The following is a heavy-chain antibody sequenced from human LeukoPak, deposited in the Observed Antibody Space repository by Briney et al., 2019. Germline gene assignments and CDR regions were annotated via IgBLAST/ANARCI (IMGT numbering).Heavy chain of an antibody. V-gene: IGHV3-21*01. CDR1: GFTFSSYS. J-gene: IGHJ4*02. D-gene: IGHD3-10*01. CDR3: ARDIDYYGSGSYQSNRQLIDY. Sequence: KPGGSLRLSCAASGFTFSSYSMNWVRQAPGKGLEWVSSISSSSSYIYYADSVKGRFTISRDNAKNSLYLQMNSLSAEDMAVYYCARDIDYYGSGSYQSNRQLIDYWGQGTLVTVSS. CDR2: ISSSSSYI.